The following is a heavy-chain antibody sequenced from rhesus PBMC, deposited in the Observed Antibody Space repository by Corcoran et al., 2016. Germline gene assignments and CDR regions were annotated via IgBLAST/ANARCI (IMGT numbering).Heavy chain of an antibody. V-gene: IGHV4S10*01. CDR2: IYGSSTST. CDR3: AGRRDSGYYTGDY. CDR1: GGSISDSYR. Sequence: QVQLQESGPGVVTPSEILSLTCAASGGSISDSYRWSWIRQPPGKGLEWIGYIYGSSTSTNYNPSLKSRVTISKDTSKNQFSLKLSSVTAADTAVYYCAGRRDSGYYTGDYWGQGVLVTVSS. J-gene: IGHJ4*01. D-gene: IGHD3-28*01.